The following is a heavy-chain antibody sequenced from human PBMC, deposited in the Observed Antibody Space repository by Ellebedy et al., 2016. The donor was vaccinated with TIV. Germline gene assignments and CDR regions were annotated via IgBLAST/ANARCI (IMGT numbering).Heavy chain of an antibody. J-gene: IGHJ4*02. Sequence: GESLKISCAASGFTFSDYYMSWIRQAPGKGLEWVSYISSSSSTIYYADSVKGRFTISRDNAKNSLYLQMDSLRAEDTAVYYCATLTGGGYGKYYFDYWGQGTLVTVSS. CDR2: ISSSSSTI. CDR3: ATLTGGGYGKYYFDY. D-gene: IGHD1-26*01. V-gene: IGHV3-11*04. CDR1: GFTFSDYY.